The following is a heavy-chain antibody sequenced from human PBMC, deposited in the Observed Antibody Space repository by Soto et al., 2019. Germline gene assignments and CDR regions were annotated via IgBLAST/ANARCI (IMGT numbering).Heavy chain of an antibody. V-gene: IGHV4-59*01. J-gene: IGHJ5*02. Sequence: QVQLQESGPGLVKPSETLSLTCTVSGGSISSYYWSWIRQPPGKGLEWIGYIYYSGSTNYNPSLKSRVTISVDTSKNQFSLKLSSVTAADTAVYYCARDYGSGPRRFDPWGQGTLVTVSS. CDR3: ARDYGSGPRRFDP. CDR1: GGSISSYY. CDR2: IYYSGST. D-gene: IGHD3-10*01.